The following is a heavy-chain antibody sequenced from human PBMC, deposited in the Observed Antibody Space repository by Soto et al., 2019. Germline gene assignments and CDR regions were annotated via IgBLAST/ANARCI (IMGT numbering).Heavy chain of an antibody. J-gene: IGHJ4*02. CDR2: FYQSGST. CDR3: AAGGGLPRYY. Sequence: QLQLQESGSGLVKPSQTLSLTCAVSGGSISSGGYSWSWIRQPPGKGLEWIGYFYQSGSTYYNPSLKRRVTTSLDRSKNQCSPKLSSGTAADTAVYYCAAGGGLPRYYWGQGTLVTVSS. D-gene: IGHD5-12*01. CDR1: GGSISSGGYS. V-gene: IGHV4-30-2*01.